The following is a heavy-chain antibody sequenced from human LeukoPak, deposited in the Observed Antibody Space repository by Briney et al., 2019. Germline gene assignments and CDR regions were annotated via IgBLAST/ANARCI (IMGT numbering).Heavy chain of an antibody. J-gene: IGHJ4*02. CDR3: AREGIRGPSNDY. D-gene: IGHD3-10*01. Sequence: PSETLSLTCTVSGGSISSSSYYWGWIRQPPGKGLEWIGSIYYSGSTYYNPSLKSRVTISVDTSKNQFSLKLSSVTAADTAVYYCAREGIRGPSNDYWGQGTLVTVSS. CDR1: GGSISSSSYY. V-gene: IGHV4-39*07. CDR2: IYYSGST.